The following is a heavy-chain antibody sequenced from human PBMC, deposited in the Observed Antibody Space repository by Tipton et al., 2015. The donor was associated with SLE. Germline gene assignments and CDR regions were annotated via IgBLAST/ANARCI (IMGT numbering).Heavy chain of an antibody. Sequence: SLRLSCTASGLNLSASAMNWVRQAPGKGLEWVSSISSSGSYIYYADSVKGRFTISRDNAKNSLYLQLNSLRAEDTAVYYCARDPGDWGYDYWGQGTLVTVSS. V-gene: IGHV3-21*01. CDR3: ARDPGDWGYDY. CDR2: ISSSGSYI. CDR1: GLNLSASA. J-gene: IGHJ4*02. D-gene: IGHD7-27*01.